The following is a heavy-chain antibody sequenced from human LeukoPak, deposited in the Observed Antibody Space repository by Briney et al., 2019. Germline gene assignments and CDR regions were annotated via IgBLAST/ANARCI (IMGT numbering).Heavy chain of an antibody. J-gene: IGHJ4*02. CDR3: AKTILAYCGGDCYGYYFDY. Sequence: PGRSLRLSCAASGFTFSNYGMHWVRQAQGQGLELVAVISYDGSNNYYADSAKGRFTIARDNSKNTLYLQMNSLRAEDTAVYYCAKTILAYCGGDCYGYYFDYWGEGTLVTVSS. CDR2: ISYDGSNN. V-gene: IGHV3-30*18. D-gene: IGHD2-21*02. CDR1: GFTFSNYG.